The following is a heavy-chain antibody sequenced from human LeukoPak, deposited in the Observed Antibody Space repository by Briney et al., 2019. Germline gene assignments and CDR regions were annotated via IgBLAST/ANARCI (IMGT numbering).Heavy chain of an antibody. Sequence: TPSETLSLTCTVSGGSISSYYWSWIRQPPGKGLEWIGYIYYSGSTNYNPSLKSRVTISVDTSKNQFSLKLSSVTAADTAVYYCARGGIVATYFDYWGQGTLVTVSS. CDR3: ARGGIVATYFDY. J-gene: IGHJ4*02. V-gene: IGHV4-59*01. D-gene: IGHD5-12*01. CDR1: GGSISSYY. CDR2: IYYSGST.